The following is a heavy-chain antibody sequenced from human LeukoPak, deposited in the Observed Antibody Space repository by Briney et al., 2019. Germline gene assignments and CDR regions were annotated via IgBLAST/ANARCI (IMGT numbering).Heavy chain of an antibody. D-gene: IGHD3-22*01. CDR2: IFSAGST. V-gene: IGHV4-4*07. CDR1: GGSMNPYY. Sequence: PSETLSLTCTVSGGSMNPYYWSWIRQPAGKGLEWIGRIFSAGSTNYNPSLKSRVTMSVDTSKNQFSLRLNSVTAADTAVYYCAREYYHSSGYYGSHDYWGQGTLVTVSS. CDR3: AREYYHSSGYYGSHDY. J-gene: IGHJ4*02.